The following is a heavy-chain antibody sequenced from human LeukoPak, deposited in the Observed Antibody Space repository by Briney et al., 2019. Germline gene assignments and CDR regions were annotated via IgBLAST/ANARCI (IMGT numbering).Heavy chain of an antibody. CDR1: GYTFTNYY. D-gene: IGHD3-10*01. Sequence: ASVKVSCRASGYTFTNYYMHWVRQAPGQGLEWMGIIHPSGGSTTSAQKFQGRVTMTRDTSTSTVYMELSSLRSEDTAVYYCARGQIHGSGADWGQGTLVTVSS. J-gene: IGHJ4*02. CDR2: IHPSGGST. CDR3: ARGQIHGSGAD. V-gene: IGHV1-46*01.